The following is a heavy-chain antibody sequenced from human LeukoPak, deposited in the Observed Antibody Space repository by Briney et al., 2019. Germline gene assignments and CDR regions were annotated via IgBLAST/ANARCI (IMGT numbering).Heavy chain of an antibody. CDR1: GYTFTSYY. D-gene: IGHD5-24*01. Sequence: ASVKVSCMASGYTFTSYYMHWVRQAPGQGLEWMGIINPSGGSTSYAQKFQGRVTMTRDTSTSTVYMELSSLGSEDTAVYYCARDLSTVEMMYWGQGTLVTVSS. J-gene: IGHJ4*02. CDR3: ARDLSTVEMMY. CDR2: INPSGGST. V-gene: IGHV1-46*01.